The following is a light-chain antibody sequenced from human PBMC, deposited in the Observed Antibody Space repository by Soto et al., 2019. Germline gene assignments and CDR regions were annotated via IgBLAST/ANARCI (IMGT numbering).Light chain of an antibody. J-gene: IGKJ4*01. Sequence: DIVMTQSPDSLPVSLGERATINCKSSQSVLFSSNNKNYLAWFQQKPGQPPKLLIYWASTRKSGVPDRFSGSGSGTDFTLTISSLQAEDVAVYYCQQYYDIRQPTFGGGTKVEIK. V-gene: IGKV4-1*01. CDR3: QQYYDIRQPT. CDR2: WAS. CDR1: QSVLFSSNNKNY.